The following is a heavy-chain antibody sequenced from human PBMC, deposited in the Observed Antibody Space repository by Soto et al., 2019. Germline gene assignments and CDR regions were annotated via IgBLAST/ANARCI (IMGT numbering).Heavy chain of an antibody. V-gene: IGHV4-30-4*01. J-gene: IGHJ2*01. D-gene: IGHD3-22*01. CDR3: ARADYYDSSGNSYWYFDL. CDR1: GGSISSGDYY. CDR2: IYYSGST. Sequence: QVQLQESGPGLVKPSQTLSLTCTVSGGSISSGDYYWSWIRQPPGKGLEWIGYIYYSGSTYYNPSLKRRVTISVDTSKNQFSLKLSSVTAADTAVYYCARADYYDSSGNSYWYFDLWGRGTLVTVSS.